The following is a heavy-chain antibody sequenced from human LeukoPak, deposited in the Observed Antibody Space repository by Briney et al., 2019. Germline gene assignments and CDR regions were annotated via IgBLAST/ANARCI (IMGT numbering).Heavy chain of an antibody. Sequence: GGSLRLSCAASGFTFSSYAMHWVRQAPGKGLEWVSIISGSGGSTYYADSVKGRFTISRDNSKNTLYLQMNSLRAEDTAVYYCAKGTKLAVAANNYFDYWGQGTLLTVSS. CDR3: AKGTKLAVAANNYFDY. CDR1: GFTFSSYA. CDR2: ISGSGGST. J-gene: IGHJ4*02. V-gene: IGHV3-23*01. D-gene: IGHD2-15*01.